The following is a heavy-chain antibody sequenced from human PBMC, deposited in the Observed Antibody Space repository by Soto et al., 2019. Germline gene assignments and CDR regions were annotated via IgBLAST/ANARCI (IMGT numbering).Heavy chain of an antibody. D-gene: IGHD6-6*01. V-gene: IGHV1-2*04. J-gene: IGHJ6*02. Sequence: GASVKVSCKASGYTFTDYHIHWVRQAPGQGLEWMGWLDPNSGGTNCAQKFQGWVTMTRDTSINTAYMELTRLSSDDTAVYYCAVEYSSSVAALDVWGQGTTATVSS. CDR2: LDPNSGGT. CDR3: AVEYSSSVAALDV. CDR1: GYTFTDYH.